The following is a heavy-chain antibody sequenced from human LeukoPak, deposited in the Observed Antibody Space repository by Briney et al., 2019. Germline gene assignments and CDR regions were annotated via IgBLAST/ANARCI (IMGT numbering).Heavy chain of an antibody. Sequence: SETLSLTCSVSGDSISTSSYYWGWIRQPPGKGLEWIGSIYYSGSTYYNPSLKSRVTISVDTSKNQFSLKLSSVTAADTAVYYCARSGGVREAYYDIPWGQGTLVTVSS. V-gene: IGHV4-39*01. CDR1: GDSISTSSYY. CDR3: ARSGGVREAYYDIP. J-gene: IGHJ5*02. CDR2: IYYSGST. D-gene: IGHD3-9*01.